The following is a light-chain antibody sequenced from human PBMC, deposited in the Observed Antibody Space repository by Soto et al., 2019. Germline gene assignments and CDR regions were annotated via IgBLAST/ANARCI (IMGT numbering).Light chain of an antibody. J-gene: IGLJ2*01. CDR3: SSYTSIVV. CDR1: NSDVGGYNY. Sequence: QSALTQPASVSGSPGQSITISCTGTNSDVGGYNYVSWYQHHPGKAPKLMIYDVTNRPSGVSIRFSGSRSGNTASLTISGLQAEDEADYYCSSYTSIVVFGGGTQLTVL. CDR2: DVT. V-gene: IGLV2-14*03.